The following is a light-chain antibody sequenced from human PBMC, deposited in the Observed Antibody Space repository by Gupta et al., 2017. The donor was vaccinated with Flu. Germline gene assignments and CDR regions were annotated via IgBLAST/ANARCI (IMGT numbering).Light chain of an antibody. CDR3: SSHSGRVTWV. CDR2: EVT. J-gene: IGLJ1*01. Sequence: QSAPTQPRSVSGSPGPSVTISCAGTSSNVGSSNRVSWYQQRPGKAPKLILYEVTERPSGVPDRFSGSKSGNTASLTISGLQADDEADYYCSSHSGRVTWVFGTGTTVTVL. V-gene: IGLV2-11*01. CDR1: SSNVGSSNR.